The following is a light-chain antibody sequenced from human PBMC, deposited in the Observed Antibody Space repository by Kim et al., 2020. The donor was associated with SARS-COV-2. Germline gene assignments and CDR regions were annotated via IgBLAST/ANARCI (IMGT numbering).Light chain of an antibody. Sequence: PGERATLPCRASQSVISNYLAWYQQKPGQAPRLLMYHTSTRATGIPDRFSGSGSGTDFTLTISSLEPEDFAVYCCQQYGNSPPTFGQGTKVDIK. CDR3: QQYGNSPPT. V-gene: IGKV3-20*01. CDR2: HTS. CDR1: QSVISNY. J-gene: IGKJ1*01.